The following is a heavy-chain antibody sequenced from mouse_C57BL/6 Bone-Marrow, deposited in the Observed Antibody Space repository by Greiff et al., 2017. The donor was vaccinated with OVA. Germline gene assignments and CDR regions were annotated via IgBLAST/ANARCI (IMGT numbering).Heavy chain of an antibody. J-gene: IGHJ2*01. CDR1: GYTFTDYY. CDR2: INPNNGGT. D-gene: IGHD2-1*01. Sequence: EVQLQQSGPELVKPGASVKISCKASGYTFTDYYMNWVKQSHGKSLEWIGDINPNNGGTSYNQKFKGKATLTVDKSSSTAYMELRSLTSEDSAVYYCASSYGNYGYWGQGTTLTVSS. CDR3: ASSYGNYGY. V-gene: IGHV1-26*01.